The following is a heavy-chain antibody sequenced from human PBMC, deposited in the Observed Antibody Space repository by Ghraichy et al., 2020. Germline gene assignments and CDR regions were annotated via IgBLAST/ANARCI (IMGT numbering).Heavy chain of an antibody. CDR2: IIPIFGTA. CDR3: ARAFISRITGTTRYYYMDV. D-gene: IGHD1-7*01. CDR1: GGTFSSYA. Sequence: SVKVSCKASGGTFSSYAISWVRQAPGQGLEWMGGIIPIFGTANYAQKFQGRVTITADESTSTAYMELSSLRSEDTAVYYCARAFISRITGTTRYYYMDVWGKGTTVTVSS. J-gene: IGHJ6*03. V-gene: IGHV1-69*13.